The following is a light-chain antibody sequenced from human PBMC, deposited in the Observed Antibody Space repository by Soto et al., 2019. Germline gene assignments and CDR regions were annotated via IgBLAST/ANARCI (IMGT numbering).Light chain of an antibody. CDR1: QSVSNY. CDR2: DAS. V-gene: IGKV3-11*01. Sequence: EIVLTQSPATMSLSPGERATLSCRASQSVSNYLAWYQLKPGQAPRLLIYDASNRATGIPARFSGSGSGTDFTLTISSLEPEYFAVYYCQQRSNWPTITFGQGTRLEIK. J-gene: IGKJ5*01. CDR3: QQRSNWPTIT.